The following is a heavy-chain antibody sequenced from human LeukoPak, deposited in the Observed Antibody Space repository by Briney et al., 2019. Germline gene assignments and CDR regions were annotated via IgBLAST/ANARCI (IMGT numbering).Heavy chain of an antibody. J-gene: IGHJ5*02. CDR2: INHSGST. CDR3: ARVWSGCYKSRFDP. Sequence: SETLSLTCAVYGGSFSGYYWSWIRQPPGKGLEWIGEINHSGSTNYNPSLKSRVTISVDTSKNQFSLKLSSVTAADTAVYYCARVWSGCYKSRFDPWGQGTLVTVSS. CDR1: GGSFSGYY. D-gene: IGHD3-3*01. V-gene: IGHV4-34*01.